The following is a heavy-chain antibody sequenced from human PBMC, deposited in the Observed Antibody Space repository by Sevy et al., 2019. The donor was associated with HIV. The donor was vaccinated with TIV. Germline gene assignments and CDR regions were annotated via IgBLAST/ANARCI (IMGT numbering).Heavy chain of an antibody. CDR3: ARAICTQVAGLYYFDY. CDR1: GYSISSDYY. J-gene: IGHJ4*02. D-gene: IGHD6-19*01. V-gene: IGHV4-38-2*01. Sequence: SESLSLTCAVSGYSISSDYYWGWIRQPPGKGLERIGSIYHSGYSYYNPSLKSRVTISVDTSKNQFSLKLSSVPAADTAVYSYARAICTQVAGLYYFDYWGQGTLVTVSS. CDR2: IYHSGYS.